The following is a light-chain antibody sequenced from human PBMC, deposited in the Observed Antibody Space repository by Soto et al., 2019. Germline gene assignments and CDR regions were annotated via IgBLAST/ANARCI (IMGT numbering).Light chain of an antibody. V-gene: IGLV2-14*01. Sequence: QSVLTQPASVSGSPGQSITISCTGTSSDVGGYNYVSWYQQHPGKAPKLMIYEVSNRPSGVSNRFSGSKSGNTASLTISGLQAEDEADDYCSSYTSSSTQVFGTGTKVTVL. CDR1: SSDVGGYNY. CDR3: SSYTSSSTQV. J-gene: IGLJ1*01. CDR2: EVS.